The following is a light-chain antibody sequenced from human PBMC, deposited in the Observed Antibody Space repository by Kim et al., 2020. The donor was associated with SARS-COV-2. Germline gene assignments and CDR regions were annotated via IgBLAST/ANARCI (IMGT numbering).Light chain of an antibody. CDR1: KLGYKY. CDR2: EDN. J-gene: IGLJ2*01. Sequence: SGSPGQTASITCSGDKLGYKYASWYQQRPGQSPVLVIYEDNKRPSGIPERFSGSNAGNTATLTISGTQTMDEADYYCQAWDSYIVVFGGRTQLTVL. V-gene: IGLV3-1*01. CDR3: QAWDSYIVV.